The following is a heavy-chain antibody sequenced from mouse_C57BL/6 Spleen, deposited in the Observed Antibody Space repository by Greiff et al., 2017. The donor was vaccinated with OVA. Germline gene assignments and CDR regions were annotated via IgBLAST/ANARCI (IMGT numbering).Heavy chain of an antibody. CDR1: GYSITSGYY. CDR2: ISYDGSN. V-gene: IGHV3-6*01. J-gene: IGHJ3*01. D-gene: IGHD4-1*01. Sequence: EVQLQESGPGLVKPSQSLSLTCSVTGYSITSGYYWNWIRQFPGNKLEWMGYISYDGSNNYNPSLKNRISITRDTSKNQFFLKLNSVTTEDTATYYCARDQGNWSFAYWGQGTLVTVSA. CDR3: ARDQGNWSFAY.